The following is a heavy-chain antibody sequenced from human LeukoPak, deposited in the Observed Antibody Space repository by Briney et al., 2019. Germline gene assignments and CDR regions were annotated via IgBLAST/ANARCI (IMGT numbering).Heavy chain of an antibody. J-gene: IGHJ4*02. CDR3: ARDLTGEVDY. CDR1: GFTFSNYW. CDR2: INPDGSYT. V-gene: IGHV3-74*01. D-gene: IGHD7-27*01. Sequence: PGGSLRLSCAASGFTFSNYWIHWVRQAPGKGLVWVSRINPDGSYTTYADSVRGRFTISRDNAKNTLYLQMNSLRAEDTAVYYCARDLTGEVDYWGQGTLVTVSS.